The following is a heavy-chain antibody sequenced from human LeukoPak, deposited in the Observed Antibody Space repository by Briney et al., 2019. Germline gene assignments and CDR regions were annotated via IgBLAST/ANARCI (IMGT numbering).Heavy chain of an antibody. CDR3: AKEGYYYDSSGYPTPFDY. CDR1: GFRLDAFG. V-gene: IGHV3-20*04. Sequence: PGGSLRLSCAASGFRLDAFGMSWVRQVPGKGLEWVSGIEWNGGRREYADSVKGRFTISRDNSKNTLYLQMNSLRAEDTAVYYCAKEGYYYDSSGYPTPFDYWGQGTLVTVSS. CDR2: IEWNGGRR. D-gene: IGHD3-22*01. J-gene: IGHJ4*02.